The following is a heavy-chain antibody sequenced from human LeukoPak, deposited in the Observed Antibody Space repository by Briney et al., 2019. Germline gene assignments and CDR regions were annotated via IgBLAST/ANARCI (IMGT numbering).Heavy chain of an antibody. V-gene: IGHV3-21*01. D-gene: IGHD3-10*02. J-gene: IGHJ6*04. CDR1: GFTFSSYS. CDR3: AELGITMIGGV. Sequence: GGSLRLSCAASGFTFSSYSMNWVRQAPGRGLEWVSSISSSSSYIYYADSVKGRFTISRGNAKNSLYLQMNSLRAEDTAVYYCAELGITMIGGVWGKGTTVTISS. CDR2: ISSSSSYI.